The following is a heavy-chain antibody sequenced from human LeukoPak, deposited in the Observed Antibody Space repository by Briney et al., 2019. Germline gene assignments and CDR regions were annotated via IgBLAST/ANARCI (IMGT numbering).Heavy chain of an antibody. V-gene: IGHV3-23*01. CDR2: ISGSGGGK. CDR3: ARILYSGSYPTFDY. D-gene: IGHD1-26*01. Sequence: GGTLRLSCGASGFTFSSHGMSWVRQAAGKGLEWVSAISGSGGGKYYADSVKGRFTISRDNAKNSLYLQMNSLRAEDTAVYYCARILYSGSYPTFDYWGQGTLVTVSS. J-gene: IGHJ4*02. CDR1: GFTFSSHG.